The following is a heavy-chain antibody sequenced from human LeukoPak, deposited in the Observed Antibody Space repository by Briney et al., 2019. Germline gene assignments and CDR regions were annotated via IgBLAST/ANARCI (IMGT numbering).Heavy chain of an antibody. J-gene: IGHJ4*02. Sequence: PGGSLRLSCAASGFSFSAYSMNWVRQAPGKGLEWVSYITSSSSSIYYADSVKGRFTISRDNAKNSLYLQMNSLRAEDTAVYYCAREGTMVRGVIGYWGQGTLVTVSS. CDR2: ITSSSSSI. V-gene: IGHV3-48*04. CDR1: GFSFSAYS. CDR3: AREGTMVRGVIGY. D-gene: IGHD3-10*01.